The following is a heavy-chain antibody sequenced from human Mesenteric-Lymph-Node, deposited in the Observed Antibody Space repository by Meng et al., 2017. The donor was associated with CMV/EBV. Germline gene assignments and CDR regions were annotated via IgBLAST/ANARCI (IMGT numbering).Heavy chain of an antibody. CDR1: ADTFRSYG. Sequence: ASVKVSCKASADTFRSYGIQWVRQAPGQGLEWMGWITAYNGNTNYAQKFQGRVTMTTDTSTSTAYMELRSLRSDDTAVYYCARGDYSRGIVVVPAAPFDYWGQGTLVTVSS. D-gene: IGHD2-2*01. CDR2: ITAYNGNT. V-gene: IGHV1-18*01. J-gene: IGHJ4*02. CDR3: ARGDYSRGIVVVPAAPFDY.